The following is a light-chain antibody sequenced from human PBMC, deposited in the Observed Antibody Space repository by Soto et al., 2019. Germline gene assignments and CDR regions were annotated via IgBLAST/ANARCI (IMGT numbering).Light chain of an antibody. Sequence: SYELTQPPSVSVSPGQTASITCSGDKLGDKYACWYQQKPGQSPVLVIYQGNKRPSGIPERFSGSNSGNTATLTISGTQAMDEADYYCQAWDSRTYVFGSGTKLTVL. CDR3: QAWDSRTYV. J-gene: IGLJ1*01. V-gene: IGLV3-1*01. CDR2: QGN. CDR1: KLGDKY.